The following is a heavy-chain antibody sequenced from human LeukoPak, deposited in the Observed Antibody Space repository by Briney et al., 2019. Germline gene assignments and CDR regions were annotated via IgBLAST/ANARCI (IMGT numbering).Heavy chain of an antibody. CDR1: GFTISSYA. J-gene: IGHJ4*02. V-gene: IGHV3-23*01. CDR2: ISGSGSST. Sequence: GGSLRLSCAASGFTISSYAMSWVRQAPGKVLEWVSAISGSGSSTYYADSVKGRFTISRDNSKNTLYLQMNSLRAEDTALYYCAKRDGYNSNPLKDWGQGTLVTVSS. CDR3: AKRDGYNSNPLKD. D-gene: IGHD5-24*01.